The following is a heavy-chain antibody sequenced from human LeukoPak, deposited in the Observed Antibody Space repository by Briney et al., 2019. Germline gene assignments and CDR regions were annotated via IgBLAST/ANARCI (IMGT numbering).Heavy chain of an antibody. CDR3: ASYSRSSSVQRYYFDY. J-gene: IGHJ4*02. CDR2: IYSSGST. CDR1: GASITTSIFY. V-gene: IGHV4-39*07. Sequence: PSETLSLTCTVSGASITTSIFYWGWIRQPPGKGLEWIGGIYSSGSTYYNPSLKSRVTISVDTSKNQFSLRLTSVTAADTAVYYCASYSRSSSVQRYYFDYWGQGTLVTVSS. D-gene: IGHD6-6*01.